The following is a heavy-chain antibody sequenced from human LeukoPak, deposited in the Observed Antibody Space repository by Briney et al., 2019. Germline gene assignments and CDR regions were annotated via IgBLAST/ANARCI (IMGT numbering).Heavy chain of an antibody. CDR1: GGSISSYY. CDR2: IHYGGST. D-gene: IGHD3-3*01. CDR3: ASSRTSFTNPFDY. V-gene: IGHV4-59*08. J-gene: IGHJ4*02. Sequence: PSETLSLTCTVSGGSISSYYWSWIRQPPGKGLEWIGYIHYGGSTNYNPSLKSRVTIPVDTSKNQFSLKLSSVTAADTAIYYCASSRTSFTNPFDYWGQGTLVTVSS.